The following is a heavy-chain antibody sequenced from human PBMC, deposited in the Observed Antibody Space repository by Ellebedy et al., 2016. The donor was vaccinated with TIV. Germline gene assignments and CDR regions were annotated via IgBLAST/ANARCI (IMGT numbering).Heavy chain of an antibody. D-gene: IGHD5-24*01. CDR1: GFVFNNCA. CDR3: ARGGDGHNPQQLDY. J-gene: IGHJ4*02. V-gene: IGHV3-33*01. Sequence: PGGSLRLSCTASGFVFNNCAMHWVRQAPGKGLEWVAMIWYDGRNKAYGDSLKGRFSVSRDNSENTLYLQMNSLRAEGTAVYYCARGGDGHNPQQLDYWGQGTLVTVSS. CDR2: IWYDGRNK.